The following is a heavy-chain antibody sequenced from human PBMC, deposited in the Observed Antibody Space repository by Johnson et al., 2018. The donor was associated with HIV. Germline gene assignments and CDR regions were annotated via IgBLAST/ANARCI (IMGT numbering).Heavy chain of an antibody. Sequence: VQLVESGGGLVQPGGSLRLSCAASGFSFSSYGVHWVRQAPGKGLEYVSSISSNGGSTYYANSVKGRFTISRDNSKNTLYLQMNSLRAEDTAVYYCARGGYNWNDFLNDAFDMWGQGTVVTVSS. CDR1: GFSFSSYG. D-gene: IGHD1-1*01. V-gene: IGHV3-64*01. J-gene: IGHJ3*02. CDR3: ARGGYNWNDFLNDAFDM. CDR2: ISSNGGST.